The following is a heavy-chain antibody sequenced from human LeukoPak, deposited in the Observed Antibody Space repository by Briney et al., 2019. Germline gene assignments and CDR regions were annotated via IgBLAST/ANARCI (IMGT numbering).Heavy chain of an antibody. Sequence: GESLKISCKGTGYSFRSYWIGWVRQGPGKGMEWMGGIYPGDSRTRYNPSLQGQVTISVDKSINTAYLEWVSLKASDTAMYYCACRDLTSTWSYPWGQGTLVTLSS. V-gene: IGHV5-51*01. CDR3: ACRDLTSTWSYP. CDR1: GYSFRSYW. J-gene: IGHJ5*02. CDR2: IYPGDSRT. D-gene: IGHD2-2*01.